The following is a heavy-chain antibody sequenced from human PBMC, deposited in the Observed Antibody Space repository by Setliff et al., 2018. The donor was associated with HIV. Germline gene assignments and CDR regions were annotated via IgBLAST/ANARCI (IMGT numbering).Heavy chain of an antibody. CDR2: FFHGGDS. V-gene: IGHV4-38-2*01. D-gene: IGHD1-7*01. J-gene: IGHJ4*02. CDR3: ARTNRWELLSPYFDA. Sequence: SETLSLTCRVSEYSISSGFYWGWVRQPPGKRLEWIGSFFHGGDSYYNPSLKGRFTISVDTSKNQFFLTMPSVTATDTAVYFCARTNRWELLSPYFDAWGQGTLVTVSS. CDR1: EYSISSGFY.